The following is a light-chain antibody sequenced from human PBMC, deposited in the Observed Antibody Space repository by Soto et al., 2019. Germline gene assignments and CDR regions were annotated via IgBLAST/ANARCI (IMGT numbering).Light chain of an antibody. CDR3: QQNNKWPPVT. CDR1: QIISND. J-gene: IGKJ4*01. V-gene: IGKV3-15*01. Sequence: EVVMTQSPATVSVSPGEGVTLSCRASQIISNDLACYQQKPGQAPRLLIYGASTRATGVPARFSGGGSGTEFTLTISSLQSEDFAFYYCQQNNKWPPVTFGGGTKVDIK. CDR2: GAS.